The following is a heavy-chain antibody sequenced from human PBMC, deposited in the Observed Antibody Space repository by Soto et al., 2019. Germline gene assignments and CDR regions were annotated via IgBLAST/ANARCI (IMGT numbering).Heavy chain of an antibody. Sequence: GGSLRLSCAASGFTFSSYAMSWVRQAPGKGLEWVSAISSSGTSTFYADSVKGRFTISRDNSKNTLYLQMDSLRAEDTAVYYCAEWKGGRCYFGSWGQGTRDTVSS. J-gene: IGHJ4*02. D-gene: IGHD3-16*01. CDR3: AEWKGGRCYFGS. V-gene: IGHV3-23*01. CDR2: ISSSGTST. CDR1: GFTFSSYA.